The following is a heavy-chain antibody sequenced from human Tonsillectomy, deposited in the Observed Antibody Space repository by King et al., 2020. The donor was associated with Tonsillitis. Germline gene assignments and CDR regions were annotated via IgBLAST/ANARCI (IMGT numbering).Heavy chain of an antibody. CDR1: GFTFSNYW. Sequence: VQLVESGGGLVQPGGSLRLSCSATGFTFSNYWMSWVRQAPGKGLEWVANIKKDGSVKHYEDSVKGRFTISRDNAKSSLYLQMDSLGADDTAVYFCVTDTNPYDGSTYYDAFEIWGQGTMVTVSS. V-gene: IGHV3-7*03. CDR2: IKKDGSVK. J-gene: IGHJ3*02. CDR3: VTDTNPYDGSTYYDAFEI. D-gene: IGHD3-22*01.